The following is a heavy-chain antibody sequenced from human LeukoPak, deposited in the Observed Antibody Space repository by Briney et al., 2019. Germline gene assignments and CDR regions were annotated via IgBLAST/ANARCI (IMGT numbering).Heavy chain of an antibody. J-gene: IGHJ4*02. V-gene: IGHV4-59*08. D-gene: IGHD1-1*01. Sequence: KPWETLSLTCTVSGGSISTYYWSWIRQPPGKGLEWIGYIYYSGSTNYNPSLKSRVTISVDTSKNHFSLKLNSVTAADTAVYYCARSGLNWNGGFHFDYWGQGTLVTASS. CDR1: GGSISTYY. CDR2: IYYSGST. CDR3: ARSGLNWNGGFHFDY.